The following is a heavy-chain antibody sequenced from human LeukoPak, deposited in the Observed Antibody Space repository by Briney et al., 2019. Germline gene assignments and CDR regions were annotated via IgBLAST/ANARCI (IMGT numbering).Heavy chain of an antibody. CDR3: ARGKTDLRYSSSSQGSDFDY. V-gene: IGHV4-59*12. J-gene: IGHJ4*02. D-gene: IGHD6-6*01. CDR1: GGSLREYI. Sequence: SETLSLSCTVPGGSLREYISSSIRQPPGKRLEWIGYIYVSVSTNYTPSLKSRVNISVDTSKTQFSLKLSSVTAADTAVYYCARGKTDLRYSSSSQGSDFDYWGQGTLVTVSS. CDR2: IYVSVST.